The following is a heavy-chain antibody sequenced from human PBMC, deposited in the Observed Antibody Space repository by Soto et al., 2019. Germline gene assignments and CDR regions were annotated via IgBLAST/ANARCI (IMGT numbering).Heavy chain of an antibody. D-gene: IGHD2-2*01. V-gene: IGHV3-64D*06. J-gene: IGHJ6*02. CDR1: GFTFSSYA. Sequence: PGGSLRLSCSASGFTFSSYAMHWVRQAPGKGLEYVSAISSNGGSTYCADSVKGRFTISRDNSKNTLYLQMSSLRAEDAAVYYCVKDLLIVVVPAAPSVLMDVWGQGTTVTVSS. CDR2: ISSNGGST. CDR3: VKDLLIVVVPAAPSVLMDV.